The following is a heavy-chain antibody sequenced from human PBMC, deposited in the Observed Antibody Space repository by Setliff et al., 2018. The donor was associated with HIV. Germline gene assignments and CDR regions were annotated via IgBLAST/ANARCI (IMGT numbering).Heavy chain of an antibody. CDR3: ARNPCSGGSCPDAFDI. D-gene: IGHD2-15*01. J-gene: IGHJ3*02. CDR2: IYYSGST. V-gene: IGHV4-59*01. CDR1: GGSISSYY. Sequence: SETLFLTCTVSGGSISSYYWSWIRQPPGKGLEWIGYIYYSGSTNYNPSLKSRVTISVDTSKNQFSLKLSSVTAADTAVYYCARNPCSGGSCPDAFDIWGQGTMVTVSS.